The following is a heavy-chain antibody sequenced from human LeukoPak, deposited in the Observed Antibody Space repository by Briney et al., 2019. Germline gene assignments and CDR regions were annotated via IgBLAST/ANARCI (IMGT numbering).Heavy chain of an antibody. Sequence: SETLSLTCAVYGGSFSGYYWSWIRQPPGKGLEWIREINHSGSTNYNPSLKSRVTISVDTSKNQFSLKLSSVTAADTAVYYCARDHNASVFDYWGQGTLVTVSS. J-gene: IGHJ4*02. CDR3: ARDHNASVFDY. CDR1: GGSFSGYY. V-gene: IGHV4-34*01. D-gene: IGHD1-1*01. CDR2: INHSGST.